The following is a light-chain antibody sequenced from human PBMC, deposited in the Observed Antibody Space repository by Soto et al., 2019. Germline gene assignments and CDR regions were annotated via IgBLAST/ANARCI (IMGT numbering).Light chain of an antibody. CDR2: AAS. CDR3: QNYKSAPNT. Sequence: DIQMTQSPSSLSASVGDRVTITCRASQDISNYLAWYQQKPGKVPKLLIYAASTLQTGVQSRFSGSGSGTVFTLTIKRLQPEDVATYYCQNYKSAPNTFGRGTRLEIK. CDR1: QDISNY. J-gene: IGKJ2*01. V-gene: IGKV1-27*01.